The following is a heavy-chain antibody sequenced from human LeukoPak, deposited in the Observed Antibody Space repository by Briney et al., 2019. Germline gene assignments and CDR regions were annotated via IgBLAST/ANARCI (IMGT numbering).Heavy chain of an antibody. D-gene: IGHD3-22*01. CDR2: ISSNGGST. CDR1: GFTFSSYA. Sequence: GGSLRLSCAASGFTFSSYAMHWVRQAPGKGLEHVSAISSNGGSTYYANSVKGRFTISRDNSKNTLYLQMGSLRAEDMAVYYCARETYYYDSSGYYSPLFFDYWGRGTPVTVSS. V-gene: IGHV3-64*01. J-gene: IGHJ4*02. CDR3: ARETYYYDSSGYYSPLFFDY.